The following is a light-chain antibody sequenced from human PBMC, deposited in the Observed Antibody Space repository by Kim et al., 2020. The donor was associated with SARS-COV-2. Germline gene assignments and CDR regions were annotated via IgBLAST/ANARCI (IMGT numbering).Light chain of an antibody. J-gene: IGLJ2*01. CDR2: VDN. CDR3: QSYDSSNHVV. CDR1: TVHIASSY. Sequence: KQLTTSGALCTVHIASSYGQRYPQRPGSAHTTVLFVDNQRPSGVPDRCSDSIDSSSNAASLTISGLKTEDEADYYCQSYDSSNHVVFGGGTQLTVL. V-gene: IGLV6-57*03.